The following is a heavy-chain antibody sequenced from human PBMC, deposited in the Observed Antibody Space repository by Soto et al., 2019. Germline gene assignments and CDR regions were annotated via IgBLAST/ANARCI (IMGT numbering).Heavy chain of an antibody. D-gene: IGHD4-17*01. CDR2: ISYDGSNK. Sequence: GGSLRLSCAASGFTFSSYGMHWVRQAPGKGLEWVAVISYDGSNKYYADSVKGRFTISRDNSKNTLYLQMNSLKTEDTAVYYCTTSTTVTTPSGFWGQGTLVTVSS. CDR1: GFTFSSYG. V-gene: IGHV3-30*03. CDR3: TTSTTVTTPSGF. J-gene: IGHJ4*02.